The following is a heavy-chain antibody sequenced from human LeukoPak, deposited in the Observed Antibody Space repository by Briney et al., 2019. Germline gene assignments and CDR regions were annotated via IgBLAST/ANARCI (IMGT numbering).Heavy chain of an antibody. CDR2: IRGDGST. V-gene: IGHV3-53*01. CDR3: AREGSFDSSGYNDALDI. J-gene: IGHJ3*02. Sequence: GGSLRLSCAASGFIVSGKYMSWVRQAPGKGLEWVSVIRGDGSTSYADSVKGRFTISRDNSKNTLYLQMNSLRAEDTAVYYCAREGSFDSSGYNDALDIWGQGTMVTVSA. CDR1: GFIVSGKY. D-gene: IGHD3-22*01.